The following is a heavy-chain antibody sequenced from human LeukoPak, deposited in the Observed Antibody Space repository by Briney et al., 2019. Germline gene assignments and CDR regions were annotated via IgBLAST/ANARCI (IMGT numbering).Heavy chain of an antibody. Sequence: PGGSLRLSCAASGFTFRSYGIHWVRQAPGKGLEWVAVMSYDGTNEYYADSLKGRFTISRDNSKNTLYLQMNSLRAEDTAVYYCAKDSAAYCSSTSCGRGNWFDPWGQGTLVTVSS. V-gene: IGHV3-30*18. CDR3: AKDSAAYCSSTSCGRGNWFDP. J-gene: IGHJ5*02. CDR1: GFTFRSYG. D-gene: IGHD2-2*01. CDR2: MSYDGTNE.